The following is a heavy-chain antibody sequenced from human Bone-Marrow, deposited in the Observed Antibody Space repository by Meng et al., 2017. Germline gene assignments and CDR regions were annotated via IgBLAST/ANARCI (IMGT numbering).Heavy chain of an antibody. CDR1: GGSFNTYA. D-gene: IGHD3-22*01. Sequence: SVKVSCKASGGSFNTYAVSWVRQAPGQGLEWMGGIIPVFGTTKYEQNFKGRVTITADESTSTVFMELSSLTSEDTAVYYCARGPDYYDSSGYYKYYFDYWGQGTLVTVSS. CDR3: ARGPDYYDSSGYYKYYFDY. CDR2: IIPVFGTT. J-gene: IGHJ4*02. V-gene: IGHV1-69*13.